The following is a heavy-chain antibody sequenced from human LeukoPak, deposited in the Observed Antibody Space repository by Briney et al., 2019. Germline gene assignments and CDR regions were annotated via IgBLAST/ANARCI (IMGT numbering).Heavy chain of an antibody. D-gene: IGHD3-16*01. Sequence: SETLSLTCTVSDDSISDYYRGWIRQPPGKGLEWIGYIHNSGTSTYTLSLKSRVTISADTSKNQFSLKLNSMTTADTAVYYCTRGAGWLIDYWGQGILVTVSS. CDR1: DDSISDYY. CDR2: IHNSGTS. CDR3: TRGAGWLIDY. J-gene: IGHJ4*02. V-gene: IGHV4-59*01.